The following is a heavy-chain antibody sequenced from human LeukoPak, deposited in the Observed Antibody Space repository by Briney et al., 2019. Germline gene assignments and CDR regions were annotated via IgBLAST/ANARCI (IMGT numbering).Heavy chain of an antibody. CDR3: SRSPPADFEYFQH. D-gene: IGHD3-3*01. Sequence: SETLSLTCTVSGGSNNSGGYYWSWIRQHPGKGLEWIGYIHHSGTTNYNPSLKSRVIVSEDTSKNQFSLKLRSVTAADTAVYYCSRSPPADFEYFQHWGQGTVVTVSS. J-gene: IGHJ1*01. CDR2: IHHSGTT. V-gene: IGHV4-31*03. CDR1: GGSNNSGGYY.